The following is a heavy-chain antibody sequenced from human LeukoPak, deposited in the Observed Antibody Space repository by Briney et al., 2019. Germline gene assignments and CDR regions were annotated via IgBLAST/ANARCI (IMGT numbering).Heavy chain of an antibody. Sequence: SETLSLTCTVSGVSISSGGYYWSWIRQHPGKGLEWIGYIYYSGSTYYNPSLKSRVTISVDTSKNQFSLKLSPVTAADTAVYYCARAQGYCSSTSCYPDYWGQGTLVTVSS. CDR2: IYYSGST. CDR1: GVSISSGGYY. J-gene: IGHJ4*02. V-gene: IGHV4-31*03. D-gene: IGHD2-2*01. CDR3: ARAQGYCSSTSCYPDY.